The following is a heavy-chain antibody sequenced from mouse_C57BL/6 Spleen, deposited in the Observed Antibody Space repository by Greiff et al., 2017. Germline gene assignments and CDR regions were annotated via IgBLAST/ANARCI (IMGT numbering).Heavy chain of an antibody. CDR3: AREYYGSSRFAY. J-gene: IGHJ3*01. CDR2: IYPSDSET. CDR1: GYTFTSYW. V-gene: IGHV1-61*01. D-gene: IGHD1-1*01. Sequence: VQLQQPGAELVRPGSSVKLSCKASGYTFTSYWMDWVNQRPGQGLEWIGNIYPSDSETHYIQKFKDKATLTVDKSSSTAYMQLSSLTSEVSAVYYCAREYYGSSRFAYWGQETLVTVSA.